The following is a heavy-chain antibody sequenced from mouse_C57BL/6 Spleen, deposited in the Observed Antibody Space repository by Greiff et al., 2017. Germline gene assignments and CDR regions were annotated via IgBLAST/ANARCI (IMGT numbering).Heavy chain of an antibody. Sequence: QVQLKESGAELVKPGASVKISCKASGYAFSSYWMNWVKQRPGKGLEWIGQIFPGDGDTNYNGKFKGKATLTADKSSSTAYMQLSSLTSEDSAVYFCARSEYSNDYAMDYWGQGTSVTVSS. CDR3: ARSEYSNDYAMDY. CDR2: IFPGDGDT. D-gene: IGHD2-5*01. J-gene: IGHJ4*01. CDR1: GYAFSSYW. V-gene: IGHV1-80*01.